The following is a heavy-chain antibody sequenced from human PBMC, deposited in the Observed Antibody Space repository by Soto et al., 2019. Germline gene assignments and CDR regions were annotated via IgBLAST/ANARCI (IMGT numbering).Heavy chain of an antibody. Sequence: SETLSLTCTVSGGSISSGSYYWGWIRQPPGKGLEWIGSIYYSGSTYYNPSLKSRVTISVDTSKNQFSLKLSSVTAADTAVYYCAGGSHNWFDPWGQGTLVTVSS. CDR1: GGSISSGSYY. CDR2: IYYSGST. CDR3: AGGSHNWFDP. D-gene: IGHD1-26*01. J-gene: IGHJ5*02. V-gene: IGHV4-39*01.